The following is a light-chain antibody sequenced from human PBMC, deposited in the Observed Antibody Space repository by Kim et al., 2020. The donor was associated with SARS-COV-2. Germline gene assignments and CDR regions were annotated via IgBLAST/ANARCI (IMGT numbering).Light chain of an antibody. J-gene: IGKJ2*01. CDR2: GAS. CDR1: QSVDSN. V-gene: IGKV3-15*01. Sequence: EIVMTQSPATLSVSPGERVTLSCRASQSVDSNLAWYQQKPGQAPRVLIYGASTRATDIPARFSGSGSGTEFTLIISSLQSEDFAVYYCQQYSHWPPYTFGQGTKLEI. CDR3: QQYSHWPPYT.